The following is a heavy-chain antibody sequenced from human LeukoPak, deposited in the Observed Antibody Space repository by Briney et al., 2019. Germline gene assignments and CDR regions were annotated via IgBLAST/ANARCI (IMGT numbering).Heavy chain of an antibody. Sequence: SETLSLTCAVYGGSFSGYYWSWIRQPPGKGLEWIGEINHSGSTNYNPSLKSRVTISVDTSKNQFSLKLISVPAADTAVYYCARVPVYYAILTGYYLYSGTVYYFDYWGQGTLVTVSS. CDR3: ARVPVYYAILTGYYLYSGTVYYFDY. CDR1: GGSFSGYY. J-gene: IGHJ4*02. V-gene: IGHV4-34*01. CDR2: INHSGST. D-gene: IGHD3-9*01.